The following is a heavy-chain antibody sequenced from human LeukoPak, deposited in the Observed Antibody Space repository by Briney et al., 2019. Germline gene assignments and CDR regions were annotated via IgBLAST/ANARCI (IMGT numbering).Heavy chain of an antibody. J-gene: IGHJ5*02. Sequence: TSETLSLTCTVSGGSISSDYWSWIRQPRGQGLEWSGYVYYSGSTNYNPSLKSRVAISEDTTGTRFTLQLSCVTGAAPARYCCASVFVYCSGGSCYWGWFDPWGQGTLVTVSS. CDR2: VYYSGST. CDR3: ASVFVYCSGGSCYWGWFDP. D-gene: IGHD2-15*01. V-gene: IGHV4-59*01. CDR1: GGSISSDY.